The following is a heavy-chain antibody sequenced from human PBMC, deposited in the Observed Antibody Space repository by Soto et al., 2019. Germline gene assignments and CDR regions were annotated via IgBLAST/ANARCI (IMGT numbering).Heavy chain of an antibody. D-gene: IGHD3-10*01. Sequence: SETLSLTCTVSGGSISSYYWSWIRQPPGKGLEWIGYIYYSGSTNYNPSLKSRVTISVDTSKNQFSLKLSSVTAADTAVYYCARVSNTMVRGVVHMAFDYWGQGTLVNVSS. CDR2: IYYSGST. CDR3: ARVSNTMVRGVVHMAFDY. V-gene: IGHV4-59*01. J-gene: IGHJ4*02. CDR1: GGSISSYY.